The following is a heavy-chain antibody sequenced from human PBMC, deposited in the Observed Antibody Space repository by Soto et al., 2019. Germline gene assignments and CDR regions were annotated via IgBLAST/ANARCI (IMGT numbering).Heavy chain of an antibody. V-gene: IGHV1-69*08. CDR1: GGTFTSYT. J-gene: IGHJ6*02. CDR2: ISPLLGTA. Sequence: QVQLVQSGAEVKKPESSVKVSCKASGGTFTSYTISWVRQAPGQGPEWMGRISPLLGTANYAQKFQGRLTSTADKSTSTVYMALSSLRPEDTGVYYCESRFDYGDNGLDVWGQGTKVTVSS. D-gene: IGHD4-17*01. CDR3: ESRFDYGDNGLDV.